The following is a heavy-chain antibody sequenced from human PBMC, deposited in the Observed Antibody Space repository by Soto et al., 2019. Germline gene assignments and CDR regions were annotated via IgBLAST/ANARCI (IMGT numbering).Heavy chain of an antibody. CDR3: ARALYYDFWSGYQTDAFDI. Sequence: GVSVSLPSAVSIFPYRQHYLICIPQAPGRRLEWVSYISSSGSTIYYADSVKGRFTISRDNAKNSLYLQMNSLRAEDTAVYYCARALYYDFWSGYQTDAFDIWGQGTMVTVSS. J-gene: IGHJ3*02. D-gene: IGHD3-3*01. CDR2: ISSSGSTI. V-gene: IGHV3-11*01. CDR1: IFPYRQHY.